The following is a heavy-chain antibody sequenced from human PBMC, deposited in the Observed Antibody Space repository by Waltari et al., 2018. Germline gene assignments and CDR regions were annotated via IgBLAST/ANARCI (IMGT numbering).Heavy chain of an antibody. CDR3: ARPQSRITIFGVVIHYGMDV. Sequence: QVQLVQSGAEVKKPGASVKVSCQASGYTFTRYDINWVRQATGQGLGWMGWMNPNSGNTGYAQKFQGRVTMTRNTSISTAYMELSSLRSEDTAVYYCARPQSRITIFGVVIHYGMDVWGQGTTVTVSS. CDR1: GYTFTRYD. V-gene: IGHV1-8*01. D-gene: IGHD3-3*01. CDR2: MNPNSGNT. J-gene: IGHJ6*02.